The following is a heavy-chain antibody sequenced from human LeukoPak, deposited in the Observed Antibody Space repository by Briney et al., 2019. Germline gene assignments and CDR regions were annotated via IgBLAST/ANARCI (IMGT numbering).Heavy chain of an antibody. D-gene: IGHD1-1*01. CDR3: AKARYEVYYYGMDV. CDR1: GFTFSSYG. J-gene: IGHJ6*02. CDR2: IWYDGSNK. Sequence: PGGSLRLSCAASGFTFSSYGMHWVRQAPGKGLEWVAVIWYDGSNKYYADSVKGRFTISRDNSKNTLYLQMNSLRAEDTAVYYCAKARYEVYYYGMDVWGQGTTVTVSS. V-gene: IGHV3-33*06.